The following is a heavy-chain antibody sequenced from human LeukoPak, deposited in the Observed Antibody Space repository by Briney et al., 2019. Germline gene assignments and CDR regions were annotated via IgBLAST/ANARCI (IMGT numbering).Heavy chain of an antibody. CDR2: ISSSSTI. CDR1: GFTFSSYG. V-gene: IGHV3-48*04. Sequence: GGSLRLSCAASGFTFSSYGMHWVRQAPGKGLEWVSYISSSSTIYYADSVKGRFTISRDNAKNSLYLQMNSLRAEDTAVYYCARDLNSDAGFWGQGTLVTVSS. D-gene: IGHD2-21*01. CDR3: ARDLNSDAGF. J-gene: IGHJ4*02.